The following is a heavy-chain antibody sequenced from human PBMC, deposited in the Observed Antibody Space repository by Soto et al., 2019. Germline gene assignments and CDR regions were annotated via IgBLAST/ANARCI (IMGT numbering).Heavy chain of an antibody. D-gene: IGHD3-16*01. CDR3: ARGLYYDYIWGRAYYMYV. CDR2: ISAYNGNT. CDR1: GYTFTSYG. V-gene: IGHV1-18*01. Sequence: ASVKVSCKASGYTFTSYGISWVRQAPGQGLEWMGWISAYNGNTNYAQKLQGRVTMTTDTSTSTAYMELRSLRSEDTAVYYCARGLYYDYIWGRAYYMYVWGKGTTVTVSS. J-gene: IGHJ6*03.